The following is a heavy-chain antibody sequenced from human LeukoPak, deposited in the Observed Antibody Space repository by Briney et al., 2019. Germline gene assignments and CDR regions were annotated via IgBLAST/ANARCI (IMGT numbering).Heavy chain of an antibody. J-gene: IGHJ4*02. CDR2: ISGSGGST. D-gene: IGHD3-22*01. CDR3: AKAMIVVVTIDY. Sequence: GWSLRLSCAASGFTFSSYAMSWVRQAPGKGLEWVSAISGSGGSTYYADSVKGRFTISRDNSKNTLYLQMNSLRAEDTAVYYCAKAMIVVVTIDYWGQGTLVTVSS. CDR1: GFTFSSYA. V-gene: IGHV3-23*01.